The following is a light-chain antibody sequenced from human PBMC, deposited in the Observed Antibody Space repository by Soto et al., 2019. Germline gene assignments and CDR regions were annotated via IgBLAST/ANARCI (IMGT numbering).Light chain of an antibody. J-gene: IGKJ5*01. CDR1: QDISDY. Sequence: DIQLTQSPSFPSASVGDRVTITCRASQDISDYLAWYQQRPGKAPKLLIYAASTLQSGVPSRFSGSGSGTEFSLTISSLQPDDFATYYCQQLLSYPITFGQGTRLEIK. CDR3: QQLLSYPIT. CDR2: AAS. V-gene: IGKV1-9*01.